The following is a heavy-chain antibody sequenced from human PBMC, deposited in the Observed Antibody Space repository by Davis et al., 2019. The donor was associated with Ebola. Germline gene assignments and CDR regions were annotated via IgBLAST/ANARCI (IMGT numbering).Heavy chain of an antibody. CDR3: TSFIQDDDY. CDR1: GFTLSGSA. Sequence: GESLKISCAASGFTLSGSAMHWLRQASGKGLEWVGRIRSKANSYATAYAASVKGRFTISRDDSKNTAYLQMNSLKTEDTAVYYCTSFIQDDDYWGQGTLVTVSS. J-gene: IGHJ4*02. V-gene: IGHV3-73*01. D-gene: IGHD5-18*01. CDR2: IRSKANSYAT.